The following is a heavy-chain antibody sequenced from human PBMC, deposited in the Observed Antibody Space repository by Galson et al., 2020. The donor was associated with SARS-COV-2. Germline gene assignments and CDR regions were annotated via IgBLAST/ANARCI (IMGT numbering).Heavy chain of an antibody. D-gene: IGHD6-13*01. V-gene: IGHV4-4*07. CDR1: GGSISSYS. J-gene: IGHJ4*02. CDR2: IYNSWTT. Sequence: SETLSLTCTVSGGSISSYSWSWIRQPAGKGLEWIGRIYNSWTTNYNPSLKSRVTMSIDTSKNQFSLKLSSVTAADTAVYYCARAAAGTRFDQWGQGTLVTVSS. CDR3: ARAAAGTRFDQ.